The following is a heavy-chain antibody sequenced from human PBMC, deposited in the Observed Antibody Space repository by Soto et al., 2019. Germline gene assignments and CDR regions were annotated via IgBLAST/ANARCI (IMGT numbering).Heavy chain of an antibody. J-gene: IGHJ6*02. CDR1: GGTFKTYA. CDR3: ARETGTLYFYYYGMDV. CDR2: IIPLFGSA. D-gene: IGHD1-1*01. V-gene: IGHV1-69*12. Sequence: QVQLVQSGAEVKRPGSSVRVSCKASGGTFKTYAITWVRQAPGRGLEWMGGIIPLFGSANDSQNFKGRVTITADESTNTAYMELTSLRSEDTAGYYCARETGTLYFYYYGMDVWGQGNTVTVSS.